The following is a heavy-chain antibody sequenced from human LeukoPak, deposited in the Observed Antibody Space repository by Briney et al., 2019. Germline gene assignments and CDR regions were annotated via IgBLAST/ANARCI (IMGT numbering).Heavy chain of an antibody. CDR1: GYTFTSYG. J-gene: IGHJ6*03. CDR3: ARESAGGRYYDYVWGSYRSMDV. V-gene: IGHV1-18*01. Sequence: ASVKVSCKASGYTFTSYGISWVRRAPGQGLEWMGWISAYNGNTNYAQKLQGRVTMTTDTSTSTAYMELRSLRSDDTAVYYCARESAGGRYYDYVWGSYRSMDVWGKGTTVTVSS. CDR2: ISAYNGNT. D-gene: IGHD3-16*02.